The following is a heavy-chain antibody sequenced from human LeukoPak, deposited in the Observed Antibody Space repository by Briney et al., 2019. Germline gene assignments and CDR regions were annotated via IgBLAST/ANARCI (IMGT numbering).Heavy chain of an antibody. CDR3: AKALLVATISNFDY. J-gene: IGHJ4*02. D-gene: IGHD5-12*01. Sequence: GGSLRLSCAASGFTFSSYAMSWVRQAPGEGLEWVSAISGSGGSTYYADSVKGRFTISRDNSKNTLYLQMNSLRAEDTAVYYCAKALLVATISNFDYWGQGTLVTVSS. V-gene: IGHV3-23*01. CDR2: ISGSGGST. CDR1: GFTFSSYA.